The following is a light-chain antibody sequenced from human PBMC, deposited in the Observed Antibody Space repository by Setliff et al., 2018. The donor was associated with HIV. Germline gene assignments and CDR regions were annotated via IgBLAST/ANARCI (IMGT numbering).Light chain of an antibody. Sequence: VLTQPRSVSGSPGQSVTISCTGTSSDIGDYNFVSWYQQHPGKVPKLMIYDVNKRPSGVPDRFSGSRSGNTASLTISGLQAEDEADYYCCSYAGSYTWMFGGGTKVTV. CDR1: SSDIGDYNF. CDR3: CSYAGSYTWM. CDR2: DVN. J-gene: IGLJ3*02. V-gene: IGLV2-11*01.